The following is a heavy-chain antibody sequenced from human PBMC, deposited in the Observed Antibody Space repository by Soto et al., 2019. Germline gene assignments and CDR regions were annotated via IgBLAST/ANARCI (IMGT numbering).Heavy chain of an antibody. D-gene: IGHD3-3*01. CDR1: AASITSYS. CDR2: ISYSGGT. Sequence: PSETLSLTCTVSAASITSYSWSWVRQTPGKGLEWIGYISYSGGTNYNPSLNSRVTISTHTSNNQFSLRLNSVTAEDTAEYYCARAISIYGVVTYGLDVWGQGTTVTVSS. CDR3: ARAISIYGVVTYGLDV. V-gene: IGHV4-59*01. J-gene: IGHJ6*02.